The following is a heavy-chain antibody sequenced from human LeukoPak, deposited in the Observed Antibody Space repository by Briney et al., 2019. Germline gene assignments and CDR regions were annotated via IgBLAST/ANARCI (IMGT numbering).Heavy chain of an antibody. CDR3: STTYYYDSSEGY. J-gene: IGHJ4*02. Sequence: PGGSLRLSCAASGFTFSNAWMNWVRQAPGKGLEWVGRIKSKTDGGTTDYAAPVKGRFTISRDDSKDTLYLQMNSLKTEDTAVYYCSTTYYYDSSEGYWGQGTLVTVSS. V-gene: IGHV3-15*07. D-gene: IGHD3-22*01. CDR1: GFTFSNAW. CDR2: IKSKTDGGTT.